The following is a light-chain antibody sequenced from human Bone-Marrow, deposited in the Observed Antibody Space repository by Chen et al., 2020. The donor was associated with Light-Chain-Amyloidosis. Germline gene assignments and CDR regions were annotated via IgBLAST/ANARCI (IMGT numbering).Light chain of an antibody. CDR1: SSDVGSYNY. CDR3: SSYTSSSTSWV. Sequence: QSALTQPASVSGSPGQSIAISCTGTSSDVGSYNYVSWYQQHPGKAPKLMLYEVSNRPSGVSNRFSGSKAGNTASLTTSGLQAEDEADYYCSSYTSSSTSWVFGGGTKLTVL. J-gene: IGLJ3*02. V-gene: IGLV2-14*01. CDR2: EVS.